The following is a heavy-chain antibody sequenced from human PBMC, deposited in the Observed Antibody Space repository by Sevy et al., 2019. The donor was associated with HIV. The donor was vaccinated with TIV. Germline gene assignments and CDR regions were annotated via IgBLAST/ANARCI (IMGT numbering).Heavy chain of an antibody. CDR3: TREMYSGSFSHFDY. CDR1: GFTFGDYA. Sequence: GGSLRLSCTASGFTFGDYAMSWFRQAPGKGLEWVGFIRSKAYGGTTEYAASVQGRFTISRDDSKSIAYLQMNSLKTEDTAVYYCTREMYSGSFSHFDYWGQGTLVTVSS. V-gene: IGHV3-49*03. J-gene: IGHJ4*02. D-gene: IGHD1-26*01. CDR2: IRSKAYGGTT.